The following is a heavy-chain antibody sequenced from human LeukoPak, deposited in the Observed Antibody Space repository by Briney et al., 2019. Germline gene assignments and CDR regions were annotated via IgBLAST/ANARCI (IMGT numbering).Heavy chain of an antibody. CDR2: IHYSGSS. CDR3: VRHISANTGYFDS. CDR1: DGSVSSGTYY. Sequence: SETLSLTCTISDGSVSSGTYYWGWIRQSPGKGLEWIGSIHYSGSSYYNPSLKSRAAIFVDTSRDQVSMDLSYVTAADTALYYCVRHISANTGYFDSCGQGTLVTVSS. J-gene: IGHJ4*02. V-gene: IGHV4-39*01.